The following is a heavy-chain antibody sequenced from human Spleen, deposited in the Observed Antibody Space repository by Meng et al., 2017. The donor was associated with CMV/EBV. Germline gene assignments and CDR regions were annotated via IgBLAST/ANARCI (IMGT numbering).Heavy chain of an antibody. CDR1: GYTFTGYY. CDR2: INPNSGGT. CDR3: ARITYYYGSGSPEDY. J-gene: IGHJ4*02. Sequence: SGYTFTGYYMHWVRQAPGQGLEWMGWINPNSGGTNYAQKFQGRVTMTTDTSTSTAYMELRSLRSDDTAVYYCARITYYYGSGSPEDYWGQGTLVTVSS. D-gene: IGHD3-10*01. V-gene: IGHV1-2*02.